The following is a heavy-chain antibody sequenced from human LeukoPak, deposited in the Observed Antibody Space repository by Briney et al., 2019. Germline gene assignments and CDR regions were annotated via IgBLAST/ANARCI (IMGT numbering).Heavy chain of an antibody. V-gene: IGHV3-30*18. J-gene: IGHJ6*04. Sequence: PGKSLRLSCAASGFTFSSYGMHWVRQAPGKGLEWVALISDDGGKKYYADSVKGRFTISRDNAKNSLYLQMNSLRAEDTAVYYCAELGITMIGGVWGKGTTVTISS. CDR2: ISDDGGKK. CDR3: AELGITMIGGV. D-gene: IGHD3-10*02. CDR1: GFTFSSYG.